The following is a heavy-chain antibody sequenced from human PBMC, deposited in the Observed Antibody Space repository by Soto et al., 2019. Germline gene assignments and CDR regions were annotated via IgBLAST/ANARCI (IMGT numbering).Heavy chain of an antibody. CDR1: GFSLSTSGVG. D-gene: IGHD3-10*01. CDR2: IYWDDDK. J-gene: IGHJ5*02. Sequence: VSGPTLVNPTQTLTLTCTFSGFSLSTSGVGVGWIRQPPGKALEWLALIYWDDDKRYSPSLKSRLTITKDTSKNQVVLTMTNMDPVDTATYYCAHLGVTMVRGVIINNWFDPWGQGTLVTVSS. V-gene: IGHV2-5*02. CDR3: AHLGVTMVRGVIINNWFDP.